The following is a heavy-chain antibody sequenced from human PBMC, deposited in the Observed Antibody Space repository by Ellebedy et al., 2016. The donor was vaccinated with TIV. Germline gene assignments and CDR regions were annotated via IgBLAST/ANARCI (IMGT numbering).Heavy chain of an antibody. CDR2: INPNSGGT. CDR3: TRDLTNIVSGDY. D-gene: IGHD5/OR15-5a*01. V-gene: IGHV1-2*02. Sequence: AASVKVSCKTSGYSFTGYYTHWVRQAPGQGLEWMAWINPNSGGTNYAQKFQGRVTVTRDTSTSTACLELSRLRSDDTAVYYCTRDLTNIVSGDYWGQGTLVTVSS. J-gene: IGHJ4*02. CDR1: GYSFTGYY.